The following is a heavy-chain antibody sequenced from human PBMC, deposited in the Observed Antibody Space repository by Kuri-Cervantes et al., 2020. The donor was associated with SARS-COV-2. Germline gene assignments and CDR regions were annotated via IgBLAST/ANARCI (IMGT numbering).Heavy chain of an antibody. J-gene: IGHJ4*02. CDR3: AKDRAGVHDF. CDR2: ISSDGENK. Sequence: LSLTCTVSGGSISSYYWSWVRQAPGKGLEWVTFISSDGENKKCMTSGKGRFTISRDNSQNTLYLQMKSLRDEDTAIYYCAKDRAGVHDFWGQGTLVTVSS. D-gene: IGHD2-21*01. CDR1: GGSISSYY. V-gene: IGHV3-30*18.